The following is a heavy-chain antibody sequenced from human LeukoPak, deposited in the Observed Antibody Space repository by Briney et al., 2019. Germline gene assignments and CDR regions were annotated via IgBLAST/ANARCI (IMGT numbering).Heavy chain of an antibody. CDR2: IKQDGSEK. D-gene: IGHD6-19*01. CDR1: GFTFSTYW. J-gene: IGHJ4*02. CDR3: ARAGLTVARDY. Sequence: GGSLRLSCAASGFTFSTYWMSWVRQAPGKGLEWVANIKQDGSEKYYVDSVKGRFSISRDNAKNSLYLQMNSLRADDTAVYYCARAGLTVARDYWGQGTLVTASS. V-gene: IGHV3-7*01.